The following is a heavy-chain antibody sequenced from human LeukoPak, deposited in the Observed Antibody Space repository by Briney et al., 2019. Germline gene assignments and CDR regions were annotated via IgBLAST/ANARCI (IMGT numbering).Heavy chain of an antibody. CDR2: ISTYNGDT. CDR3: ARVRETFYYDSSGYSFDY. J-gene: IGHJ4*02. D-gene: IGHD3-22*01. V-gene: IGHV1-18*01. CDR1: GYTFTSYG. Sequence: ASVKVSCKASGYTFTSYGISWVRQAPGQGLEWMGWISTYNGDTDYTQKLQGRVTITADKSTSTAYMELSSLRSEDTAVYYCARVRETFYYDSSGYSFDYWGQGTLVTVSS.